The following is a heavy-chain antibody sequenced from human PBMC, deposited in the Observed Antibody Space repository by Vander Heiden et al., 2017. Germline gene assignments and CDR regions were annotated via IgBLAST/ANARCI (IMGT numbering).Heavy chain of an antibody. Sequence: EKQPVESGGRLVQPGGSLRLSCVAAGFTSSCSGMNWVSRTAGRGLEWVSYISSSSNTIYSADSVKGRFTISREDAKNSIYLQMKILTDEDTALYYCVRGLGYSDSSGTYDFWGQGTLVTVSS. CDR2: ISSSSNTI. D-gene: IGHD3-22*01. J-gene: IGHJ4*02. V-gene: IGHV3-48*02. CDR1: GFTSSCSG. CDR3: VRGLGYSDSSGTYDF.